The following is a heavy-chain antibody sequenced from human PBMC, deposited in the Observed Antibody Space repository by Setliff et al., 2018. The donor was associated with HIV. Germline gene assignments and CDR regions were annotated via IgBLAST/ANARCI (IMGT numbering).Heavy chain of an antibody. CDR1: GYTFTSYG. CDR3: ARGARSWGGLNLDDAFDI. D-gene: IGHD7-27*01. Sequence: AASVKVSCKASGYTFTSYGISWVRQAPGQGLEWMGIINPSGGSTSYAQKFQGRVTMTRDTSTSTVYMELSSLRSEGTAVYYCARGARSWGGLNLDDAFDIWGQGTMVTV. V-gene: IGHV1-46*01. CDR2: INPSGGST. J-gene: IGHJ3*02.